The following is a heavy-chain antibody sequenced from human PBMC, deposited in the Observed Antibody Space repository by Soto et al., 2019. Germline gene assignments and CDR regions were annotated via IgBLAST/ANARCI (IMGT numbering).Heavy chain of an antibody. CDR2: IYSSGNT. J-gene: IGHJ4*02. Sequence: QVQLQESGPGLVKPSETLSLTCTVSGGSITSYYWNWIRHPPGQGLEWIGYIYSSGNTNYNPSLKRRVTIPVDTSKNQFSLRLSSVTAADTSVYYCARERSGSSHFDYWGQGTLVTVSS. CDR1: GGSITSYY. V-gene: IGHV4-59*01. CDR3: ARERSGSSHFDY. D-gene: IGHD2-15*01.